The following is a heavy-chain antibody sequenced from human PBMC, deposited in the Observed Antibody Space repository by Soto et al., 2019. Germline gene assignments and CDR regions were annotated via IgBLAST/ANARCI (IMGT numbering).Heavy chain of an antibody. CDR1: GYTFTSYY. CDR3: ALYLFFRRSTANYYYSGMDV. CDR2: INPSGGST. V-gene: IGHV1-46*01. D-gene: IGHD2-21*01. Sequence: ASVKVSCKASGYTFTSYYMHWVRQAPGQGLEWMGIINPSGGSTSYAQKFQGRVTMTRDTSTSTVYMELSSLRSEDTAVYYCALYLFFRRSTANYYYSGMDVWGQGTTGTVSS. J-gene: IGHJ6*02.